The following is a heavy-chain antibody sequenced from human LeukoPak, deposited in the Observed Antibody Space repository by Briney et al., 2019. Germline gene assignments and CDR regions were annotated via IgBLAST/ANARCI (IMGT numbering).Heavy chain of an antibody. Sequence: PGGSLRLSCAASGFTFSSHSMNWVRQAPGKGLEWVSSINSSGTYIFYADSVKGRFTISRDNAKNSLYLQMNSLRAEDTAVYYCARGRAPDYYYYMDVWGKGTTVTVSS. CDR2: INSSGTYI. CDR1: GFTFSSHS. J-gene: IGHJ6*03. V-gene: IGHV3-21*01. CDR3: ARGRAPDYYYYMDV.